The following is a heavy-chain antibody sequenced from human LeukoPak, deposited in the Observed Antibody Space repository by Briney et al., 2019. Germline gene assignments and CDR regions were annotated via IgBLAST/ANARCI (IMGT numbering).Heavy chain of an antibody. D-gene: IGHD3-10*01. J-gene: IGHJ3*02. CDR1: GFMFSNFG. CDR2: IWYDGSDK. V-gene: IGHV3-33*01. CDR3: AREYHYDSGSLGAFDI. Sequence: GGSLRLSCAASGFMFSNFGMHWVRQAPGKGLEWVTVIWYDGSDKYYADSVKGRFTISRDNSKNIVYLQMNSLRAEDTAVYYCAREYHYDSGSLGAFDIWGQGTMVTVSS.